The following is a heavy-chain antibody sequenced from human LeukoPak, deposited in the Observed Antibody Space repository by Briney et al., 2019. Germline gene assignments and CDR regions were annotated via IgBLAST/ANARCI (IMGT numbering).Heavy chain of an antibody. Sequence: ASVKVSCKASGYTFTSYGISWVRQAPGQGLEWMGWISAYNGNTNYAQKLQGRVTMTTDTSTSTAYMELRSLRSDDTAVYYCARDDFAELPGLDAFDIWGQGTMVTVSS. CDR2: ISAYNGNT. D-gene: IGHD1-26*01. V-gene: IGHV1-18*01. CDR1: GYTFTSYG. CDR3: ARDDFAELPGLDAFDI. J-gene: IGHJ3*02.